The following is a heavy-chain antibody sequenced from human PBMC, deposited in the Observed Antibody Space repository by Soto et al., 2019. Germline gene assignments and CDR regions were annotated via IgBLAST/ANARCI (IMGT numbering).Heavy chain of an antibody. CDR3: AREIRGSSWPHFDY. CDR2: IYYSGST. D-gene: IGHD6-13*01. V-gene: IGHV4-31*03. J-gene: IGHJ4*02. Sequence: QVQLQESGPGLVKPSQTLSLSCTVSGGSISSGGYYWSWIRQHPGKGLEWIGYIYYSGSTYYNPSLKSRVTISVDTSKNQFSLKLSSVTAADTAVYYCAREIRGSSWPHFDYWGQGTLVTVSS. CDR1: GGSISSGGYY.